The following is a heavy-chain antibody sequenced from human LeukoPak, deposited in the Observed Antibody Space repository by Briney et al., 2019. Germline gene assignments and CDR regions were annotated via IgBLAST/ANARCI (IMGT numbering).Heavy chain of an antibody. CDR1: GFTFSSYG. J-gene: IGHJ4*02. Sequence: GGSLRLSCAASGFTFSSYGMHWVRQAPGKGLEWVAFIRYDGSNKYYADSVKGRFTISRDNSKNTLYLQMNSLRAEDTAVYYCAKVLTYGSGTNYFDYWGQGTLVTVSS. CDR2: IRYDGSNK. D-gene: IGHD3-10*01. V-gene: IGHV3-30*02. CDR3: AKVLTYGSGTNYFDY.